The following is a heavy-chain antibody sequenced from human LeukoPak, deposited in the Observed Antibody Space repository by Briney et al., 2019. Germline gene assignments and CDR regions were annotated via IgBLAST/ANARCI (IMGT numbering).Heavy chain of an antibody. Sequence: GGSLRPSCAASGFTFSSYAMHWVRQAPGEGLEWVAVISYDGSNKYYADSVKGRFTISRDNSKNSLYLQMNSLRAEDTAVYYCAREPGFGITMVREDYWGQGTLVTVSS. CDR1: GFTFSSYA. CDR3: AREPGFGITMVREDY. J-gene: IGHJ4*02. D-gene: IGHD3-10*01. V-gene: IGHV3-30-3*01. CDR2: ISYDGSNK.